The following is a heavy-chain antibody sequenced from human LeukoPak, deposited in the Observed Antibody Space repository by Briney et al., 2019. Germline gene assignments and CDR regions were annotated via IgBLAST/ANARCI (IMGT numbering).Heavy chain of an antibody. V-gene: IGHV3-23*01. CDR1: GFTFSNYG. D-gene: IGHD3-22*01. Sequence: GGSLRLSCAASGFTFSNYGMNWVRQAPGKGLEWVSGITGNGGTTYYADSVKGRFTISRDNSKNTLYLQMNSLRAEDTAVYYCEVVITTGYWGQGTLVTVSS. CDR2: ITGNGGTT. CDR3: EVVITTGY. J-gene: IGHJ4*02.